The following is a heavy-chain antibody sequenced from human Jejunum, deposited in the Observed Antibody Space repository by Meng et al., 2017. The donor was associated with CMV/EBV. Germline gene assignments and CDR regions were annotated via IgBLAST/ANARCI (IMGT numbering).Heavy chain of an antibody. CDR2: VFYSGSS. D-gene: IGHD3-10*01. CDR3: ARGAVNMVRGVSYYFDY. J-gene: IGHJ4*02. V-gene: IGHV4-61*01. Sequence: SGPYYWNWIRQSPGKGLEWIASVFYSGSSDYNPSLKSRVTISVDTSRNQFFLELTSVTAADTAVYYCARGAVNMVRGVSYYFDYWGQGALVTVSS. CDR1: SGPYY.